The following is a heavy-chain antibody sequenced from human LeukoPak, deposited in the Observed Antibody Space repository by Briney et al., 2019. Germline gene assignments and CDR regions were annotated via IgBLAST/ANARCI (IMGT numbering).Heavy chain of an antibody. Sequence: ASVKVSCKVSGYTLTELSMHWVRQAPGKGLEWMGGFDPEDGETIYAQKFQGRVTMTEDTSTDTAYMELSSLRSEDTAVYYCARQHVKNGEYFDLPDYWGQGTLVTVSS. CDR1: GYTLTELS. CDR2: FDPEDGET. D-gene: IGHD3-9*01. J-gene: IGHJ4*02. V-gene: IGHV1-24*01. CDR3: ARQHVKNGEYFDLPDY.